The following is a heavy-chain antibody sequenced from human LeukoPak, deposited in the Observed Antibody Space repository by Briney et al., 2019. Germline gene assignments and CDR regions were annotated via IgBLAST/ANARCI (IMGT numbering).Heavy chain of an antibody. D-gene: IGHD2-15*01. Sequence: GGSLRLSCAASGFTFSDSYMTWVRQAPGKGVEWVAYISGSGHDINYSDSVKGRFTISRDNSKNTLYLQMDTLRAEDTALYYCAKGALGSCSGARCYQFDCWGQGTLVTVSS. CDR1: GFTFSDSY. V-gene: IGHV3-11*05. CDR3: AKGALGSCSGARCYQFDC. CDR2: ISGSGHDI. J-gene: IGHJ4*02.